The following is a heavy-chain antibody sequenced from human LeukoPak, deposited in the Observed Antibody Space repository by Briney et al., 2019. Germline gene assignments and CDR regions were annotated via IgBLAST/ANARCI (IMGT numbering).Heavy chain of an antibody. CDR3: AKGELRVPTVIDN. CDR1: GFTFSSYS. V-gene: IGHV3-23*01. CDR2: ISSSGGNT. Sequence: GALKLTWSAPGFTFSSYSINWGRQAPREGLGWVPSISSSGGNTKYADSVKGRFTISRDNSKNTLYLQMNSLRVEDTAVYYCAKGELRVPTVIDNWGQGTLVTVSS. D-gene: IGHD2-21*01. J-gene: IGHJ4*02.